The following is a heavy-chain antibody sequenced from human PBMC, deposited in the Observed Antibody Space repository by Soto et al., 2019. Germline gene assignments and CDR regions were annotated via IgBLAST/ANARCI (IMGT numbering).Heavy chain of an antibody. V-gene: IGHV3-53*01. CDR2: IYSGGST. CDR1: GFTVSSNY. J-gene: IGHJ6*02. Sequence: GGSLRLSCAASGFTVSSNYMSWVRQAPGKGLEWVSVIYSGGSTYYADSVKGRFTISRDNSKNTLYLQMNSLRAEDTAVYYCASTRHSIVLMVYAPDYYGMDVWGQGTTVTVSS. D-gene: IGHD2-8*01. CDR3: ASTRHSIVLMVYAPDYYGMDV.